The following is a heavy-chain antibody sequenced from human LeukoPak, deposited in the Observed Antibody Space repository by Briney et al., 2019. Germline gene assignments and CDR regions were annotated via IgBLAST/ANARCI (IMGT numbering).Heavy chain of an antibody. Sequence: SGTLSLTCAVYGGSFSGYNWSWIRQPPGKGLEWIGEINHSGSTNYNPSLKSRVTISVDTSKNQFSLKLSSVTAADTAVYYCAVRPSQFLRYFESWRFDYWGQGTLVTVSS. D-gene: IGHD3-9*01. CDR2: INHSGST. CDR1: GGSFSGYN. J-gene: IGHJ4*02. V-gene: IGHV4-34*01. CDR3: AVRPSQFLRYFESWRFDY.